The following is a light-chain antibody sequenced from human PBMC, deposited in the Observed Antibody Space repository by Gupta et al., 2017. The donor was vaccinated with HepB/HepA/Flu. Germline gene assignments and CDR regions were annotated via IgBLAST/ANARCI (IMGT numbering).Light chain of an antibody. CDR2: GAS. CDR1: QSVRSNY. J-gene: IGKJ1*01. V-gene: IGKV3-20*01. Sequence: EIVLTQSPGTLSLSPGERATLSCRASQSVRSNYLAWYQQKPGQAPRLLIYGASRRATGVPDRFSGSGSGTDFTLTINRLEPEDFVVYYCQHEGSSPRTFGQGTKVEIK. CDR3: QHEGSSPRT.